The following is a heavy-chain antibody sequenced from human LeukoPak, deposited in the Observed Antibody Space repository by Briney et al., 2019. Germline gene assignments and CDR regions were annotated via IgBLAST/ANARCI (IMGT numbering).Heavy chain of an antibody. CDR3: AKSAQLYYGSWSYHYPYYDYFMDV. V-gene: IGHV3-30*02. CDR2: IHYDGNKR. D-gene: IGHD3-10*01. CDR1: GFTFSNYG. Sequence: GGSLRLSCAASGFTFSNYGMHWVRQAPGKGMEWVAIIHYDGNKRIYSDSVQDRFTISRDNSKNTLYLQMNSLRAEDTAVYFCAKSAQLYYGSWSYHYPYYDYFMDVWGKGTTVIVSS. J-gene: IGHJ6*03.